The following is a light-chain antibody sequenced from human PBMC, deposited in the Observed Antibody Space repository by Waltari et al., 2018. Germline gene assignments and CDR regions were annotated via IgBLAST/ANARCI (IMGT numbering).Light chain of an antibody. CDR1: SSNIGAGLD. J-gene: IGLJ2*01. V-gene: IGLV1-40*01. CDR2: GNT. CDR3: QSFDNSLRRSVI. Sequence: QSVLTQPPSVSGAPGQRVTISCTGSSSNIGAGLDVTWYQQLPGAAPKLLIYGNTNRPSGVPDRFSGSKSGTSASLAITGLQAEDEADYYCQSFDNSLRRSVIFGGGTKLTVL.